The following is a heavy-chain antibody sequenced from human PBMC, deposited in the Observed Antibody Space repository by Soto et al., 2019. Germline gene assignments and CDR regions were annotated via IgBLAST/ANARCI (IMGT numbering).Heavy chain of an antibody. CDR1: GFTFSSYS. V-gene: IGHV3-21*01. D-gene: IGHD3-9*01. CDR3: ARERGVNYDILTGYYPLYYGMDV. J-gene: IGHJ6*02. Sequence: PGGSLRLSCAASGFTFSSYSMNWVRQAPGKGLEWVSSISSSSSYIYYADSAKGRFTISRDKAKNSLYLQMNSLRAEDTAVYYCARERGVNYDILTGYYPLYYGMDVWGQGTTVTVSS. CDR2: ISSSSSYI.